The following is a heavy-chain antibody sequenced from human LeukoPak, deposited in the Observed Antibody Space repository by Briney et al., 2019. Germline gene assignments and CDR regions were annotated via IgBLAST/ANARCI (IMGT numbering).Heavy chain of an antibody. V-gene: IGHV3-33*08. CDR2: IWYDGSNK. CDR1: GFTFSDYS. J-gene: IGHJ4*02. Sequence: PGGSLRLSCAASGFTFSDYSMNWVRQAPGKGLEWVAVIWYDGSNKYYADSVKGRFTISRDNSKNTLYLQMNSLRAEDTAVYYCARDSADSSFDFDYWGQGTLVTVSS. CDR3: ARDSADSSFDFDY. D-gene: IGHD3-22*01.